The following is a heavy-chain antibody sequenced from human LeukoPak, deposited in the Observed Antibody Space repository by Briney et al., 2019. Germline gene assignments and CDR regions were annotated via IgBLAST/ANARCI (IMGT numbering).Heavy chain of an antibody. D-gene: IGHD6-19*01. CDR3: ARDHSSGWSNFDY. CDR2: INPNSGGT. V-gene: IGHV1-2*02. Sequence: ASVKVSCKASGYTFTGYYMHWVRQAPGQGLEWMGWINPNSGGTNYAQKFQGRVTMTRDTSISTAYMELRSLRSDDTAVYYCARDHSSGWSNFDYWGQGTLVTVSS. J-gene: IGHJ4*02. CDR1: GYTFTGYY.